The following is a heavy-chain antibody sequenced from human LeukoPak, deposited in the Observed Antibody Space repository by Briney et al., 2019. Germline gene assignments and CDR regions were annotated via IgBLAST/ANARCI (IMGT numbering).Heavy chain of an antibody. J-gene: IGHJ4*02. D-gene: IGHD3-10*01. CDR3: ARGLYGSGIPR. CDR1: GFTFSSYS. V-gene: IGHV3-21*01. CDR2: ISSSSSYI. Sequence: GGSLRLSCAASGFTFSSYSMNWVRQAPGEGLGWVSSISSSSSYIYYADSVKGRFTISRDNAKNSLYLQMNSLRAEDTAVYYCARGLYGSGIPRWGQGTLVTVSS.